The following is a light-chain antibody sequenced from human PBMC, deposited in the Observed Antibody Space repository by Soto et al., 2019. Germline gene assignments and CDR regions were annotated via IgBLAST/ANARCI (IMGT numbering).Light chain of an antibody. V-gene: IGKV1-39*01. CDR1: PTISTY. CDR2: GAS. CDR3: RQTYSDIS. Sequence: DVRMTQSPSSLSASVGDTITITCRASPTISTYLNWFQQKPGESPRLLIYGASTLHDGVPSRFSGSGSGADFTLTISGLQPEDFATYHCRQTYSDISFGGGTRVE. J-gene: IGKJ4*01.